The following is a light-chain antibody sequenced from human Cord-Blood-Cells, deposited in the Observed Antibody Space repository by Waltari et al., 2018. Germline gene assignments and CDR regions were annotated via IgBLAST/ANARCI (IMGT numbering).Light chain of an antibody. CDR3: SSYTSSSTFV. CDR1: SSDVGGYNY. J-gene: IGLJ1*01. Sequence: QSALTQPASVSVSPGQSITIPCTGTSSDVGGYNYVSWYQQHPGKAPKPLIYDVSKRPSGVSNRFSGSKSGNTASLTISGLQAEDEADYYCSSYTSSSTFVFGTGTKVTVL. V-gene: IGLV2-14*01. CDR2: DVS.